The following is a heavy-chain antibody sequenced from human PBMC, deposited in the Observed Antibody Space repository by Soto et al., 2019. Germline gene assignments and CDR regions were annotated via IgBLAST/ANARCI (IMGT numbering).Heavy chain of an antibody. CDR2: IYYSGDT. V-gene: IGHV4-31*03. Sequence: QVQLQESGPGLVKPSQTLSLTCTVSGGSISSGGYYWNWIRQHPGKGLEWIGYIYYSGDTYYNPFLKGRLTISVDTSKNQFSLKLSSVTAEDTAVYYCARDYYYGSGRGYGMDVWGQGTTVTVSS. D-gene: IGHD3-10*01. CDR1: GGSISSGGYY. J-gene: IGHJ6*02. CDR3: ARDYYYGSGRGYGMDV.